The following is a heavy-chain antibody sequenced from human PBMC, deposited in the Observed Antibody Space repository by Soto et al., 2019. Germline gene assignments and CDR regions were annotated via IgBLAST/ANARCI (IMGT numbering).Heavy chain of an antibody. V-gene: IGHV5-51*01. CDR2: IYPTNSET. Sequence: PGESLKISCKGSGYAFINFWIGWVRQMPGKGLEWIGIIYPTNSETRYSPSFQGQVTMSVDKSTATAYLQWSSLKASDTGIYYCARPGGSGTYYKFDYWGQGTPVTAPQ. J-gene: IGHJ4*02. CDR1: GYAFINFW. CDR3: ARPGGSGTYYKFDY. D-gene: IGHD3-10*01.